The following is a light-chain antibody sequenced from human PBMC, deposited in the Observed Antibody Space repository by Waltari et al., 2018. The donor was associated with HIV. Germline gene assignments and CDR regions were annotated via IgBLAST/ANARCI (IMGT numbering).Light chain of an antibody. Sequence: QSALTQPASVSGSPGQSITLSCTGTSSDVGAYDYVSWYQQHPGKVPKLLIYDVYMRPSRISNRFSGSKSGNTASLTISGLRDEDEADYYCASFTSGRLNVFGTGTKVTVL. CDR3: ASFTSGRLNV. CDR1: SSDVGAYDY. J-gene: IGLJ1*01. V-gene: IGLV2-14*03. CDR2: DVY.